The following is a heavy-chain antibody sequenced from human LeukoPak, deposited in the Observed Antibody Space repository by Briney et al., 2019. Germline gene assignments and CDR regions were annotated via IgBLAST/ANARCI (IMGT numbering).Heavy chain of an antibody. J-gene: IGHJ3*02. CDR2: IYYSGST. Sequence: SETLSLTCTVSGGSISSSSYYWGWIRQPPGKGLEWIGSIYYSGSTYYNPSLKSRVTISVDTSKNQFSLKLSSVTAADTAVYYCATPYYHGSGSYAYDAFDIWGQGTMVTVSS. V-gene: IGHV4-39*01. CDR1: GGSISSSSYY. D-gene: IGHD3-10*01. CDR3: ATPYYHGSGSYAYDAFDI.